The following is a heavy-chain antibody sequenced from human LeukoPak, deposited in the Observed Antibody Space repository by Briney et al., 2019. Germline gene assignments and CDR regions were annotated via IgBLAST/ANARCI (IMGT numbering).Heavy chain of an antibody. Sequence: GGSLRLSCAASGFTFSSYGMHWVRQAPGKGLEWVAVIWYDGSNKYYADSVKGRFTISRDNSKNTLYLQMNSLRAEDTAVYYCAKDRQESAFDIWGQGTMVTVSS. J-gene: IGHJ3*02. CDR2: IWYDGSNK. CDR3: AKDRQESAFDI. CDR1: GFTFSSYG. V-gene: IGHV3-33*06. D-gene: IGHD6-6*01.